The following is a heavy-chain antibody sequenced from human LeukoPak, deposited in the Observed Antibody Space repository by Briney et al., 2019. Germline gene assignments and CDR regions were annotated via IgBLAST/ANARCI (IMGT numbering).Heavy chain of an antibody. J-gene: IGHJ4*02. CDR3: ARSNSVLMVYAIFDY. CDR2: INPSGGST. CDR1: GYTFTSYY. Sequence: ASVKVSCKASGYTFTSYYMHWVRQAPGQGLEWMGIINPSGGSTSYAQKFQGRVTMTRDMSTSTVYMELSSLRSEDTAVYYCARSNSVLMVYAIFDYWGQGTLVTVSS. D-gene: IGHD2-8*01. V-gene: IGHV1-46*01.